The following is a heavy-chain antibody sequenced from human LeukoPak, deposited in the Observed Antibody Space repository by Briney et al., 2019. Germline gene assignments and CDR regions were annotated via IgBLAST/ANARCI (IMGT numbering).Heavy chain of an antibody. V-gene: IGHV4-59*08. CDR3: ARLKRQYQLLIYY. J-gene: IGHJ4*02. D-gene: IGHD2-2*01. CDR1: GGSISRYY. Sequence: SDTLSLTCSVSGGSISRYYWIGIRQPPGKGLEWIGYLYYSGSTIYNPSLERRVTVSVDTSKTLFSLKLSSVTAADTAVYYCARLKRQYQLLIYYRGQGTLVTVSS. CDR2: LYYSGST.